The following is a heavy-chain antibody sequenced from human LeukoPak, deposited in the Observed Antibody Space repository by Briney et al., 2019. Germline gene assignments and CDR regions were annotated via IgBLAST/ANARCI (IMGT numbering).Heavy chain of an antibody. CDR3: ARKKGLYYFGSGNYSGYYFDY. Sequence: SETLSLTCTVSGGSISSYYWTWIRQPPGKGLEWIGYIYYSGSTNYNPSLKSRVTISVDTSKNQFSLKLSSVTAADTAVYYCARKKGLYYFGSGNYSGYYFDYWGQGTLVTVSS. CDR1: GGSISSYY. D-gene: IGHD3-10*01. J-gene: IGHJ4*02. V-gene: IGHV4-59*01. CDR2: IYYSGST.